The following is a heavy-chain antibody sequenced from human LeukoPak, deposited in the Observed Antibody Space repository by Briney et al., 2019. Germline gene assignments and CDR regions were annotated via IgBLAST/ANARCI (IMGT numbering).Heavy chain of an antibody. CDR1: RYTFTGYY. D-gene: IGHD3-22*01. CDR2: INPNSGGT. J-gene: IGHJ4*02. CDR3: ARPAYYYDSSGYYYFDY. Sequence: ASVKVSCKASRYTFTGYYMHWVRQAPGQGLEWMGWINPNSGGTNYAQKFQGRVTTTRDTSISTAYMELSRLRSDDTAVYYCARPAYYYDSSGYYYFDYWGQGTLVTVSS. V-gene: IGHV1-2*02.